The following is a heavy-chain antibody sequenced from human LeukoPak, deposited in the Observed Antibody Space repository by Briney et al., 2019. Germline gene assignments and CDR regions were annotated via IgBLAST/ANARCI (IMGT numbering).Heavy chain of an antibody. V-gene: IGHV4-39*01. J-gene: IGHJ5*02. CDR1: GGSISSSSDY. CDR2: LYYSEGT. D-gene: IGHD2-21*01. CDR3: ARHVAVAYNWFDP. Sequence: MSSETLSLTCTVSGGSISSSSDYWGWIRQPPGKGLEWIGSLYYSEGTYHNPSLKSRLTMSVDTSKNQFSLKLNSVTAADTAVYYCARHVAVAYNWFDPWGQGTLVTVSS.